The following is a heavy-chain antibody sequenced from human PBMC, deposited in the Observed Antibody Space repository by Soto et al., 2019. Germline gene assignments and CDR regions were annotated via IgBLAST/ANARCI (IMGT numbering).Heavy chain of an antibody. D-gene: IGHD5-12*01. J-gene: IGHJ6*02. V-gene: IGHV3-30-3*01. CDR2: ISYDGSNK. CDR1: GFTFSSYA. CDR3: ARDKIGADIVATIRAHYYYYYGMDV. Sequence: GGSLRLSCAASGFTFSSYAMHWVRQAPGKGLEWVAVISYDGSNKYYADSVKGRFTISRDNSKNTLYLQMNSLRAEETAVYYCARDKIGADIVATIRAHYYYYYGMDVWGQGTTVTVSS.